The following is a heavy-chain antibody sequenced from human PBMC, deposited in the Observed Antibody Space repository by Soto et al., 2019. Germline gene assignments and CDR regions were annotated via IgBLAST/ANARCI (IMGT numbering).Heavy chain of an antibody. V-gene: IGHV4-30-4*01. J-gene: IGHJ5*02. D-gene: IGHD6-13*01. CDR1: GGSISSGDYY. Sequence: SETLSLTCTVSGGSISSGDYYWSWIRQPPGKGLEWIGYIYYSGSTYYNPSLKSRVTISVDTSKNQFSLKLSSVTAADTAVYYCARVAAAVAFDPWGQGTLVTVSS. CDR2: IYYSGST. CDR3: ARVAAAVAFDP.